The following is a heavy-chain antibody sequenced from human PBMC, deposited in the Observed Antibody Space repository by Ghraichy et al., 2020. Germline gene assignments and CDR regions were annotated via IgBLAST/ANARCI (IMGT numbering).Heavy chain of an antibody. V-gene: IGHV3-23*01. Sequence: GGSLRLSCAASGFTFSSYAMSWVRQAPGKGLEWVSAISGSGGSTYYADSVKGRFTIPRDNSKNTLYLQMNSLRAEDTAVYYCANLDVYCGGDCYSSIVGAFDIWGQGTMVTVSS. CDR1: GFTFSSYA. CDR2: ISGSGGST. J-gene: IGHJ3*02. D-gene: IGHD2-21*02. CDR3: ANLDVYCGGDCYSSIVGAFDI.